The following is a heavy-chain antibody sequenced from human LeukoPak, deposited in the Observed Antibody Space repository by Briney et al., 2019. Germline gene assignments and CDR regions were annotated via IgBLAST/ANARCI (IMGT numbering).Heavy chain of an antibody. J-gene: IGHJ4*02. V-gene: IGHV3-7*01. Sequence: GGSPRLSCVVSGISLSNYAMTWVRQAPGKGLEWVAHIRQDGSERHYVDSVKDRFTISRDNAKNSLDLQMDSLRAEDTAVYYCARDWGSTGYDLYDSWGQGTLVTVSS. CDR2: IRQDGSER. CDR1: GISLSNYA. D-gene: IGHD5-12*01. CDR3: ARDWGSTGYDLYDS.